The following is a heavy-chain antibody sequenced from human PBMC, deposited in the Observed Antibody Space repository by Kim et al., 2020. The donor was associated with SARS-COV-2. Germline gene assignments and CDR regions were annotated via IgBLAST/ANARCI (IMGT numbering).Heavy chain of an antibody. CDR1: GYSFTSYW. CDR2: IYPGDSDT. CDR3: ARQEMATTGGFDY. D-gene: IGHD5-12*01. J-gene: IGHJ4*02. V-gene: IGHV5-51*01. Sequence: GESLKISCKGSGYSFTSYWIGWVRQMPGKGLEWMGIIYPGDSDTRYSPSFQGQVTISADKSISTAYLQWSSPKASDTAMYYCARQEMATTGGFDYWGQGTLVTVSS.